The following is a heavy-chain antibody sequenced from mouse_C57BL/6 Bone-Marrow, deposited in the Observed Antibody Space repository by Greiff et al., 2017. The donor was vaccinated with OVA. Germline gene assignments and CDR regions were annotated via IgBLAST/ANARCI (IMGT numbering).Heavy chain of an antibody. J-gene: IGHJ3*01. CDR3: AREGVYDYPWFAY. V-gene: IGHV1-81*01. CDR1: GYTFTSYG. Sequence: VKLQESGAELARPGASVKLSCKASGYTFTSYGISWVKQRTGQGLEWIGEIYPRSGNTYYNEKFKGKATLTADKSSSTAYMELRSLTSEDSAVYFCAREGVYDYPWFAYWGQGTLVTVSA. CDR2: IYPRSGNT. D-gene: IGHD2-4*01.